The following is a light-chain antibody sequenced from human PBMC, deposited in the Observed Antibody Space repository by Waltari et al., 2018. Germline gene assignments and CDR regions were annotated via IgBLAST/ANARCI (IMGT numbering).Light chain of an antibody. CDR1: TLGDKY. CDR2: QDT. J-gene: IGLJ2*01. CDR3: QAWDSNTVV. Sequence: SYELTQPPSVSVSPGQTATITCAGDTLGDKYACWYQQRPGQSPTLVISQDTKRPSGIPERLSGSNSGNTATLTISGAQAMDEADYYCQAWDSNTVVFGGGTKLTVL. V-gene: IGLV3-1*01.